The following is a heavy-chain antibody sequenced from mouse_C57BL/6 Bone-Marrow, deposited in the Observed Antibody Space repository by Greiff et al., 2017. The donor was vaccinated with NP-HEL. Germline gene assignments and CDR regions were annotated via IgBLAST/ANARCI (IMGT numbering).Heavy chain of an antibody. CDR2: INPNNGGT. D-gene: IGHD2-5*01. CDR3: ARAYYSKLDAMDY. Sequence: EVQLQQSGPELVKPGASVKISCKASGYTFTDYYMNWVKQSHGKSLEWIGDINPNNGGTSYNQKFKGKATLTVDKSSSTAYMELRSLTSEDSAVYYCARAYYSKLDAMDYWGQGTSVTVSS. V-gene: IGHV1-26*01. J-gene: IGHJ4*01. CDR1: GYTFTDYY.